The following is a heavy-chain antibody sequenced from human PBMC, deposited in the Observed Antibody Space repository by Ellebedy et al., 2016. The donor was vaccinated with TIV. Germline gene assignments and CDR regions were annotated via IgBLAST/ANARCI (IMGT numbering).Heavy chain of an antibody. CDR3: ARQRIKLELSPMLDY. J-gene: IGHJ4*02. Sequence: SETLSLTXAVYGGSFSGYYWSWIRQPPGKGLEWIGEINHSGSTNYNPSLKSRVTISVDTSKNQFSLKLSSVTAADTAVYYCARQRIKLELSPMLDYWGQGTLVTVSS. D-gene: IGHD1-7*01. V-gene: IGHV4-34*01. CDR1: GGSFSGYY. CDR2: INHSGST.